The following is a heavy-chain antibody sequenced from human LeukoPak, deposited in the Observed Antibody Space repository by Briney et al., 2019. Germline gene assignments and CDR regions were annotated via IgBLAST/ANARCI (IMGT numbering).Heavy chain of an antibody. CDR2: VYYTGTT. CDR1: GGSISSRNYY. D-gene: IGHD3-10*01. V-gene: IGHV4-39*02. J-gene: IGHJ5*02. Sequence: PSETLSLTCTVSGGSISSRNYYWGWIRQPPGKGLEWMGGVYYTGTTYSNPSLKSRVTISVDTSKNQFSLRLSSVTAADTAVYYCARDSGTTGEVKFDPWGQGTLVTVSS. CDR3: ARDSGTTGEVKFDP.